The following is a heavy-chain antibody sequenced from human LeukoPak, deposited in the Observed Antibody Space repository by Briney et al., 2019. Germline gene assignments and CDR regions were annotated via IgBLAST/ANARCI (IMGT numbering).Heavy chain of an antibody. CDR3: ARAAVVPAAISFGDY. D-gene: IGHD2-2*02. CDR2: INPSGGST. V-gene: IGHV1-46*01. Sequence: ASVKVSCKASGYTFTSHYMHWVRQAPGQGLEWMGIINPSGGSTSYAQKFQGRVTMTRDTSTSTVYMELSSLRSEDTAVYYCARAAVVPAAISFGDYWGQGTLVTVSS. CDR1: GYTFTSHY. J-gene: IGHJ4*02.